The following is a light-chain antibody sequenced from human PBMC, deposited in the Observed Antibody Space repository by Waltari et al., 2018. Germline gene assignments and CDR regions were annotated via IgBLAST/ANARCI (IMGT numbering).Light chain of an antibody. Sequence: EIVLTQSPATLSLSPGERATLSCRASQSVNYFLAWFQQKPGQAPRLLIYDASNRATGIPARFSGSGSGTDFTLTISSLEPEDCAVYYCQQRTNWPLTFGGGTKVEIK. J-gene: IGKJ4*01. CDR1: QSVNYF. CDR3: QQRTNWPLT. CDR2: DAS. V-gene: IGKV3-11*01.